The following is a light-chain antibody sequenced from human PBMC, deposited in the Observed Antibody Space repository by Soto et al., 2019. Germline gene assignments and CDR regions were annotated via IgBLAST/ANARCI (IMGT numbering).Light chain of an antibody. CDR1: QSISSY. Sequence: EIVLTQSPATLSLSPGERATLSCRTSQSISSYLAWYQQKPGQAPRLLIYDASNRATGIPARFSGSGSGTDFTLTISSLQSEDLAVYYCQQYNNWPPRTFGQGTKVDIK. CDR2: DAS. CDR3: QQYNNWPPRT. V-gene: IGKV3-11*01. J-gene: IGKJ1*01.